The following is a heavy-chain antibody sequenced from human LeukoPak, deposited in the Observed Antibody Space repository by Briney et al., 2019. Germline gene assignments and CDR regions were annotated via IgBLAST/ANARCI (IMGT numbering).Heavy chain of an antibody. Sequence: KPGGSLRLSCEASGFTFSNVWMNWVRQAPGKGLEWIGRIKTKTDGGTTEYAAPVKGRFTISRDDSKNTVYLQMNSLKTEDTALYYCVTRVKSTGDYWGQGTLVTVSS. CDR3: VTRVKSTGDY. CDR1: GFTFSNVW. J-gene: IGHJ4*02. V-gene: IGHV3-15*01. CDR2: IKTKTDGGTT. D-gene: IGHD1-1*01.